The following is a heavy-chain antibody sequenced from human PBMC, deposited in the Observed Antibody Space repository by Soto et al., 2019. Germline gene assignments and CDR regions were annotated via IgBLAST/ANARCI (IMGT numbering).Heavy chain of an antibody. Sequence: EVQLVESGGGLVKPGGSLRLSCAASGFTFSTYSMNWVRQAPGKGLEWVSSISSGSSYRYYADSLKGRFTISRDNAKNSLYLQMNSLRAEDTAVYYCTTDKARDGPYVHWGQGTLVTVSP. CDR1: GFTFSTYS. D-gene: IGHD3-16*01. CDR2: ISSGSSYR. V-gene: IGHV3-21*01. CDR3: TTDKARDGPYVH. J-gene: IGHJ4*02.